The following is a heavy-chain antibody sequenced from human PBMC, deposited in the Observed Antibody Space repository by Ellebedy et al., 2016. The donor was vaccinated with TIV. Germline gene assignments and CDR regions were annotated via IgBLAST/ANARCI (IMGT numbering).Heavy chain of an antibody. V-gene: IGHV3-13*01. CDR1: GFTFSSHD. Sequence: PGGSLRLSCAASGFTFSSHDMHWVRQGTGKGLGWVSAIGSAGATSYSGSVKGRFTISRENGKNSVYLQMNSLRAEDTAVYYCARASAGLDYWGQGTLVTVSS. CDR2: IGSAGAT. J-gene: IGHJ4*02. CDR3: ARASAGLDY. D-gene: IGHD6-13*01.